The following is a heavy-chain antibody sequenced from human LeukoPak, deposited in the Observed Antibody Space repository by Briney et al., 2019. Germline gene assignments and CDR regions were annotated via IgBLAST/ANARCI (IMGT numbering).Heavy chain of an antibody. J-gene: IGHJ5*02. CDR3: ATVYSSWGWFDP. V-gene: IGHV4-61*01. CDR1: GVSVSSGSYY. D-gene: IGHD6-6*01. Sequence: SETLSLTCTVSGVSVSSGSYYWSWIRQPPGKGLEWIGYIYYSGSTNYNPSLKSRVTISVDTSKNQFSLKLSSVTAADTAVYYCATVYSSWGWFDPWGQGTLVTVSS. CDR2: IYYSGST.